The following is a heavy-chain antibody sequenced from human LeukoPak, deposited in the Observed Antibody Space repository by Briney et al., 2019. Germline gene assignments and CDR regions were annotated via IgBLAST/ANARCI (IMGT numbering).Heavy chain of an antibody. CDR1: GFTVSNNY. CDR3: ASGFCSGGHCFSVYFQD. V-gene: IGHV3-53*01. Sequence: GGSLRLSCAASGFTVSNNYLSWVRQAPGKGPEWVSVIYSGGNTYYADSVKGRFTISRDNSKNTLYLQRNCMRAEDTAVYYCASGFCSGGHCFSVYFQDWGQGNLGTVSS. J-gene: IGHJ1*01. D-gene: IGHD2-15*01. CDR2: IYSGGNT.